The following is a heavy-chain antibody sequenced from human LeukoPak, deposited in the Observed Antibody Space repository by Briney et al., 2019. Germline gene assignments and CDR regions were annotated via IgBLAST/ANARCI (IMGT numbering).Heavy chain of an antibody. D-gene: IGHD3-22*01. CDR2: IHQSGST. CDR1: GDSISRDNW. CDR3: ARREYYDSKGYFDY. V-gene: IGHV4-4*02. J-gene: IGHJ4*02. Sequence: PSGTLSLTCAVSGDSISRDNWWTWVRQPPGKGLEWVGEIHQSGSTNYIPSLKSRVTISADKSKNQFSLRLNSVTAADTAVYYCARREYYDSKGYFDYWGQGTLVTVSS.